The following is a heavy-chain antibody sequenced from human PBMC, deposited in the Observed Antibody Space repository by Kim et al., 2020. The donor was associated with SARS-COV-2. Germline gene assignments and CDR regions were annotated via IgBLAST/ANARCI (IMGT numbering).Heavy chain of an antibody. Sequence: SETLSLTCTVSGGSISSSSYYWGWIRQPPGKGLEWIGSIYYSGSTYYNPSLKSRVTISVDTSKNQFSLKLSSVTAADTAVYFCAAPGGVGALFDYWGQGTLVTVSS. CDR2: IYYSGST. CDR1: GGSISSSSYY. CDR3: AAPGGVGALFDY. D-gene: IGHD1-26*01. J-gene: IGHJ4*02. V-gene: IGHV4-39*01.